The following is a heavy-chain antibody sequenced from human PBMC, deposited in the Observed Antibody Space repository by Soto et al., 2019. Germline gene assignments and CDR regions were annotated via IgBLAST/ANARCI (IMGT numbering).Heavy chain of an antibody. CDR2: INPGNGNT. J-gene: IGHJ6*02. V-gene: IGHV1-3*01. D-gene: IGHD3-10*01. CDR3: ARAVARGVKTIYYYYGMDV. CDR1: GYTFSNFA. Sequence: ASVKVSCKAPGYTFSNFAMHWVRQAPGQRLEWMGWINPGNGNTKYSQTFQGRVTITRDTSASTAYMELSSLRPEDTAVYYCARAVARGVKTIYYYYGMDVWGQGTTVTVSS.